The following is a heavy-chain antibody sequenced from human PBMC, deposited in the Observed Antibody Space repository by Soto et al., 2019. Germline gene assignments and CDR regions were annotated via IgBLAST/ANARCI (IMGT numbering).Heavy chain of an antibody. CDR2: IIPIFGTA. CDR3: AKGGYSYGSYYYYGMDV. V-gene: IGHV1-69*01. CDR1: GGTSSSYA. D-gene: IGHD5-18*01. J-gene: IGHJ6*02. Sequence: QVQLVQSGAEVKKPGSSVKVSCKASGGTSSSYAISWVRQAPGQGLEWMGGIIPIFGTANYAQKFQGRVTITADESTSTAYMELSSLRSEDTAVYYCAKGGYSYGSYYYYGMDVWGQGTTVTVSS.